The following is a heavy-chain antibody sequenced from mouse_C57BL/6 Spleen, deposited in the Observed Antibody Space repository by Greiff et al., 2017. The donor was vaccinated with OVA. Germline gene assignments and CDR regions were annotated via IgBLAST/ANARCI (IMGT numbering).Heavy chain of an antibody. CDR2: IRSKSNNYAT. J-gene: IGHJ1*03. CDR1: GFSFNTYA. D-gene: IGHD4-1*01. Sequence: EVKLVESGGGLVQPKGSLKLSCAASGFSFNTYAMNWVRQAPGKGLEWVARIRSKSNNYATYYADSVKDRFTISRDDSESMLYLQMNNLKTEDTAMYYCVRHNWDYWYFDVWGTGTTVTVSS. CDR3: VRHNWDYWYFDV. V-gene: IGHV10-1*01.